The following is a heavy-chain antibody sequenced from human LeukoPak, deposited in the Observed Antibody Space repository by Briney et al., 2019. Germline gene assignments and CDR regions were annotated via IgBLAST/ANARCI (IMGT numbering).Heavy chain of an antibody. CDR1: GGTFSSYA. D-gene: IGHD2-21*02. Sequence: SVKVSCKASGGTFSSYAISWVRQAPGQGLEWMGRTIPIFGTANYARKFQGRVTITADKSTSTAYMELSSLRSEDTAVYYCARGGAGKRGDWVRNWFDPWGQGTLVTVSS. CDR2: TIPIFGTA. CDR3: ARGGAGKRGDWVRNWFDP. J-gene: IGHJ5*02. V-gene: IGHV1-69*06.